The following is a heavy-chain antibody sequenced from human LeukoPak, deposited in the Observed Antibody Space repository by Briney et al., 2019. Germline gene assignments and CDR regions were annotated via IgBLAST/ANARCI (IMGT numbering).Heavy chain of an antibody. Sequence: ASVKVSCKASGGTFSSYAISWVRQAPGQGLEWMGWISAYNGNTNYAQKLQGRVTMTTDTSTSTAYMELRSLRSDDTAVYYCARDLRPKIVLMVYAIPGYWGQGTLVTVSS. J-gene: IGHJ4*02. V-gene: IGHV1-18*01. D-gene: IGHD2-8*01. CDR2: ISAYNGNT. CDR1: GGTFSSYA. CDR3: ARDLRPKIVLMVYAIPGY.